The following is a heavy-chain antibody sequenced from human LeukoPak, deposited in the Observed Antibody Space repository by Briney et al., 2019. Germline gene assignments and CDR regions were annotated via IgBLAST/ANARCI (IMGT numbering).Heavy chain of an antibody. CDR2: ISKSGDST. D-gene: IGHD6-19*01. J-gene: IGHJ3*02. Sequence: GGSLRLSCAASGFSFSSYAMSWVRQAPGKGLEWVSAISKSGDSTFYADSVKSRFTISRDNSQNTLYVQMNSLRAEDTAVYYCEKDQGYSSAWYSRDGFDMWGQGTMVTVSS. CDR3: EKDQGYSSAWYSRDGFDM. CDR1: GFSFSSYA. V-gene: IGHV3-23*01.